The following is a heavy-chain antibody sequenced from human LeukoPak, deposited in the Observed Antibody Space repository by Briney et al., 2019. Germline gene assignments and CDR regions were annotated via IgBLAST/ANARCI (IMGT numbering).Heavy chain of an antibody. CDR1: GGSTRSVSYF. D-gene: IGHD2-21*02. CDR3: AGAYCGGDCYSGRAFDI. V-gene: IGHV4-39*07. Sequence: PSETLSLTCTVSGGSTRSVSYFWGWLRQPPGTNLERLGSIHNSGRTYDNLSLRSRLNMSMDTSKNQFSLKLSSVTAADTAVYYCAGAYCGGDCYSGRAFDIWGQGTMVTVSS. CDR2: IHNSGRT. J-gene: IGHJ3*02.